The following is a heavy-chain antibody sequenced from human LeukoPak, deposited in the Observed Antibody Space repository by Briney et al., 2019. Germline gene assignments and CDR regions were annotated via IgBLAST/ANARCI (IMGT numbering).Heavy chain of an antibody. D-gene: IGHD3-10*01. CDR1: GFTFVDNS. J-gene: IGHJ4*02. V-gene: IGHV3-49*04. CDR3: IRVGFTMVRGLMN. CDR2: IRSKVFGAAT. Sequence: GRSLRLSCTASGFTFVDNSMSWVRQAPGGGRGWVGIIRSKVFGAATAYAASVKGRFTISRDDSKSICYLQMNSLKTEDTAVYYCIRVGFTMVRGLMNWGQGTLVTVSS.